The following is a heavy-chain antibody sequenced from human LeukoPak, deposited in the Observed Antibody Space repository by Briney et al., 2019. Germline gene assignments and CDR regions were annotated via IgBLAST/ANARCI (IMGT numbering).Heavy chain of an antibody. V-gene: IGHV3-21*04. J-gene: IGHJ4*02. D-gene: IGHD6-19*01. CDR3: ARSSASGWSLVRFDY. Sequence: GGSLRLSCAASGFTFSNYAMAWVRQAPGKGLEWLSSITSSSNYIYYADSVKGRFTISRDNVQNSLYLQMNSLRAEDTALYYCARSSASGWSLVRFDYWGQGTLVTVSS. CDR1: GFTFSNYA. CDR2: ITSSSNYI.